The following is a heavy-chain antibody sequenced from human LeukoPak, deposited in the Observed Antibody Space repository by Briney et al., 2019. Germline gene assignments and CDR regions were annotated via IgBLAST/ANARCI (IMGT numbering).Heavy chain of an antibody. CDR1: GGSISNYY. CDR2: IYYSGST. V-gene: IGHV4-59*01. Sequence: SETLSLTCTVSGGSISNYYWSWIRQPPGKGLEWIGYIYYSGSTNHNPSLKSRVTISVDSSKNQFSLKLSSVTAADTAVYYCARGAYSSAWYTFYCYGMDVWGQGTTVTVS. CDR3: ARGAYSSAWYTFYCYGMDV. J-gene: IGHJ6*02. D-gene: IGHD6-19*01.